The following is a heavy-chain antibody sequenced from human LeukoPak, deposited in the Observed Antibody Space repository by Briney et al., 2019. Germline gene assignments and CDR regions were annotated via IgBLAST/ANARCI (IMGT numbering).Heavy chain of an antibody. CDR2: VYTDGGST. CDR3: ARDLNWLLFDY. D-gene: IGHD3-9*01. Sequence: GGSLRLSCAASGFTFSSYWMHWVRQAPGKGLVWVARVYTDGGSTSYADSVKGRFTISRDNAKNTLYLQMNSLRAEDTAVYYCARDLNWLLFDYWGQGTLVTVSS. V-gene: IGHV3-74*01. J-gene: IGHJ4*02. CDR1: GFTFSSYW.